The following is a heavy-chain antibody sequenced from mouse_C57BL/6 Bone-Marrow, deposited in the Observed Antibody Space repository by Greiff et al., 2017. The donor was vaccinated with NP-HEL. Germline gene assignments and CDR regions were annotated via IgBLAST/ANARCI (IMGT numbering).Heavy chain of an antibody. CDR2: IDPSDSYT. Sequence: QVQLQQPGAELVMPGASVKLSCKASGYTFTSYWMHWVKQRPGQGLEWIGEIDPSDSYTNYNQKFKGKSTLTVDKSSSTAYMQLSSLTSEDSAVYYCATVLTTVVPFAYWGQGTLVTVSA. J-gene: IGHJ3*01. D-gene: IGHD1-1*01. CDR3: ATVLTTVVPFAY. V-gene: IGHV1-69*01. CDR1: GYTFTSYW.